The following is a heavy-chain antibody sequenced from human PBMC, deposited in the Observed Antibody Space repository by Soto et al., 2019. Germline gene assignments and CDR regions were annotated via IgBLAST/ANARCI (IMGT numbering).Heavy chain of an antibody. CDR1: GFTFSSYG. V-gene: IGHV3-30*18. CDR3: AKKKLDTAMVPLYYYYGMDV. Sequence: GGSLRLSCAASGFTFSSYGMHWVRQAPGKGLEWVAVISYDGSNKYYADSVKGRFTISRDNSKNTLYLQMNSLRAEDTAVYYCAKKKLDTAMVPLYYYYGMDVWRQGTTVTVS. CDR2: ISYDGSNK. J-gene: IGHJ6*02. D-gene: IGHD5-18*01.